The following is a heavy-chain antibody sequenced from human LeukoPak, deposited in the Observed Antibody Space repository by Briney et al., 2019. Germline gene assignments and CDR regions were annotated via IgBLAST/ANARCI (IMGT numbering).Heavy chain of an antibody. CDR3: TKVSGIAARTVPYYFDY. CDR1: GFNFPTYA. Sequence: PGGSLRLSCAASGFNFPTYAMQWVRQAPGKGLEWVSSIRVSDGARFYADSVKGRFTTSRDNSKNTLFLQMNSLRVEDTAVYYCTKVSGIAARTVPYYFDYWGQGTLVTVSS. V-gene: IGHV3-23*01. D-gene: IGHD6-6*01. CDR2: IRVSDGAR. J-gene: IGHJ4*02.